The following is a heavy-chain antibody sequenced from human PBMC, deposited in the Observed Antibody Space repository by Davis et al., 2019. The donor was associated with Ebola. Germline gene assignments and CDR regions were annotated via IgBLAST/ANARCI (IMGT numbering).Heavy chain of an antibody. CDR3: ASGRAMPQAIPTY. Sequence: HTGGSLRLSCAASGFLVSSHWMHWVRHTPGKGLVWISHINVLGNTNYADFVKGRFTISRDNAKHTVYLQMNSLRAEDTASYYCASGRAMPQAIPTYWGQGVLVSVSS. V-gene: IGHV3-74*01. CDR1: GFLVSSHW. D-gene: IGHD2-2*01. J-gene: IGHJ4*02. CDR2: INVLGNT.